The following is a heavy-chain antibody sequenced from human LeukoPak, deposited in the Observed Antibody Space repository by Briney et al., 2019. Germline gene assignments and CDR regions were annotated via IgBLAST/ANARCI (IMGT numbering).Heavy chain of an antibody. CDR3: AKGGGPYHLPTDY. CDR1: GFTFSSYA. D-gene: IGHD2-2*01. Sequence: PGGSLRLSCAASGFTFSSYAMNWVSQAPGKGLEWVSAITSAGNPYYAESVKGRFTISRDSSKNTLYLQMNSLRSEDTAVYYCAKGGGPYHLPTDYWGQGTLVTVSS. CDR2: ITSAGNP. V-gene: IGHV3-23*01. J-gene: IGHJ4*02.